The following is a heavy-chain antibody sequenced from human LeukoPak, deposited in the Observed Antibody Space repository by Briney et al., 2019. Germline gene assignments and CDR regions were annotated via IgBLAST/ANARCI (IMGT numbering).Heavy chain of an antibody. CDR3: AKGDDSTGYYYGSPIDY. CDR1: GFTFSSYA. Sequence: GESLKISCAASGFTFSSYAMSWVRQAPGKGLEWVSAISGSGGITYYADSVKGRFTISRDNSKNTLYLQMNSLRAEGTAGYYCAKGDDSTGYYYGSPIDYWGQGTLVTVSS. J-gene: IGHJ4*02. CDR2: ISGSGGIT. D-gene: IGHD3-22*01. V-gene: IGHV3-23*01.